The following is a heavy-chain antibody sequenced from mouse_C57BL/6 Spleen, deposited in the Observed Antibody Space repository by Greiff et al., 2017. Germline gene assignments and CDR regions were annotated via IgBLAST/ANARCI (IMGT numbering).Heavy chain of an antibody. J-gene: IGHJ3*01. Sequence: QVQLKQPGAELVRPGTSVKLSCKASGYTFTSYWMHWVKQRPGQGLEWIGVIDPSDSYTNYNQKFKGKATLTVDTSSSTAYMQLSSLTSEDSAVYYCALITTVVAPAYWGQGTLVTVSA. CDR3: ALITTVVAPAY. CDR2: IDPSDSYT. CDR1: GYTFTSYW. V-gene: IGHV1-59*01. D-gene: IGHD1-1*01.